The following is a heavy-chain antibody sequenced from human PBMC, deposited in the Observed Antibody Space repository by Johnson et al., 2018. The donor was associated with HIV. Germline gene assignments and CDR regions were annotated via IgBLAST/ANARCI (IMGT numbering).Heavy chain of an antibody. Sequence: VQLVESGGGVVQPGRSLRLSCAASGFTFSSYWMSWVRQAPGNGLEWVANIKQDGSENYYVDSVKGRFTISRDNAKNSLYLEMNSLRAEDTAVYYCARLIVGAPGAFDIWGQGTMVTVSS. J-gene: IGHJ3*02. V-gene: IGHV3-7*03. CDR1: GFTFSSYW. CDR3: ARLIVGAPGAFDI. D-gene: IGHD1-26*01. CDR2: IKQDGSEN.